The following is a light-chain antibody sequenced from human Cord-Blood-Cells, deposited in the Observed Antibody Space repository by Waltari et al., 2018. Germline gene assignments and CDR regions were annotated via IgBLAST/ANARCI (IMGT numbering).Light chain of an antibody. J-gene: IGKJ1*01. CDR3: QQYNSYSRT. CDR2: KAS. CDR1: QSISSW. Sequence: DIQMTQSPSTLSASVGARVTITCRASQSISSWLAWYQQKPGKAPKLLIYKASSLESGVPSRCSGSGSGTEFTLTISSLQPDDFATYYCQQYNSYSRTFGQGTKVEIK. V-gene: IGKV1-5*03.